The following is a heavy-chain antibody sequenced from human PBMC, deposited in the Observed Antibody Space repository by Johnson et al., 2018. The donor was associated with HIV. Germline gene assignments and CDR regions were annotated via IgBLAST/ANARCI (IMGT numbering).Heavy chain of an antibody. V-gene: IGHV3-13*01. CDR3: AREVGSWYSSSSGAFDI. Sequence: VQLVESGGGLVQPGGSLRLSCAASGFTFSSYDMHWVRQATGKGLEWVSAIGTAGDTYYPGSVKGRFTISRENATNSLYLKMNSLRAGDTAVYYCAREVGSWYSSSSGAFDIWGQGTMVTVSS. CDR1: GFTFSSYD. J-gene: IGHJ3*02. D-gene: IGHD6-6*01. CDR2: IGTAGDT.